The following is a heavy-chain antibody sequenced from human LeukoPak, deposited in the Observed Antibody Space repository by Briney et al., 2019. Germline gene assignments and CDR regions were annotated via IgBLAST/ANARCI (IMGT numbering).Heavy chain of an antibody. V-gene: IGHV3-30*03. D-gene: IGHD4-17*01. Sequence: GGSLRLSCAASGFTFSSDGMHWVRQAPGKGLEGVAVISYEGSNKHYADSVKGRFTISRDNSKNTLYLQVNSLRAEDTAVYYCARDRGRYGDHPDYWGQGTLVTVSS. CDR3: ARDRGRYGDHPDY. CDR2: ISYEGSNK. CDR1: GFTFSSDG. J-gene: IGHJ4*02.